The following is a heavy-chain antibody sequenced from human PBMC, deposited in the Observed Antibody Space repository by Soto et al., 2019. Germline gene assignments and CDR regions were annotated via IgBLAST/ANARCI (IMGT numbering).Heavy chain of an antibody. Sequence: GGSLRLSCAASGFTFSSYSMNWVRQAPGKGLEWVSSISSSSSYIYYADSVKGRFTISRDNAKNSLYLQMNSLRAEDTAVYYCARTRFEYSSSSPLFDLWGQGTLVTVSS. CDR1: GFTFSSYS. V-gene: IGHV3-21*01. J-gene: IGHJ5*02. D-gene: IGHD6-6*01. CDR2: ISSSSSYI. CDR3: ARTRFEYSSSSPLFDL.